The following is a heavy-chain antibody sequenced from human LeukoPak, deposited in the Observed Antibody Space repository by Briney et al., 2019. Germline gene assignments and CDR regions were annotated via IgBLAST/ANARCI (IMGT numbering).Heavy chain of an antibody. V-gene: IGHV1-18*01. CDR3: ARFRGVAAAGTGPLAY. CDR1: GYTFTSYG. D-gene: IGHD6-13*01. J-gene: IGHJ4*02. Sequence: GASVKVSCKASGYTFTSYGISWVRQAPGQGLEWMGWISAYNGNTNYAQKLQGRVTMTTDTSTSTAYMELRSLRSDDTAVYYCARFRGVAAAGTGPLAYWGQGTLVTVSS. CDR2: ISAYNGNT.